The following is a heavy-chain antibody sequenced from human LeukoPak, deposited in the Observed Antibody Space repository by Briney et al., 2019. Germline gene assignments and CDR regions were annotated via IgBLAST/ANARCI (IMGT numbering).Heavy chain of an antibody. CDR1: GGSISTSSYY. D-gene: IGHD6-6*01. CDR3: AGDSIAARGGGDAFDI. Sequence: SETLSLTCTVSGGSISTSSYYWGWLRQPPGKGLEWIGSIHYSGSTSYSPSLKSRVTISVDTSKNQFSLKLSSVTAADTAVYYWAGDSIAARGGGDAFDIWGQGTMVTVSS. V-gene: IGHV4-39*07. CDR2: IHYSGST. J-gene: IGHJ3*02.